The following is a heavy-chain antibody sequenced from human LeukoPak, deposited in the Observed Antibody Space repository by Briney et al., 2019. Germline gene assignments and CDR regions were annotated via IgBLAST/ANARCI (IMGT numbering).Heavy chain of an antibody. J-gene: IGHJ4*02. V-gene: IGHV3-21*01. CDR2: ISSSSSYI. D-gene: IGHD2-21*01. CDR3: ARDSIVVGPGGFDY. Sequence: GGSLRLSCAASGFTFSSYSMNWVRQAPGKGLEWVSSISSSSSYIYYADSVEGRFTISRDNAKNSLYLQMNSLRAEDTAVYYCARDSIVVGPGGFDYWGQGTLVTVSS. CDR1: GFTFSSYS.